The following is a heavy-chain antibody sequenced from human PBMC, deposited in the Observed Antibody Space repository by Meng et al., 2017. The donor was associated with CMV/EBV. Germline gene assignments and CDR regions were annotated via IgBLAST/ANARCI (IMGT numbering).Heavy chain of an antibody. V-gene: IGHV1-18*01. Sequence: QVQRVQFGAEGKKPGASVKVSCKASGYTFTRYGISWVRQAPGQGLEWMGWISAYNDNTNYAQKLQDRVTMTTDTSTSTAYMELGSLRSDDTAVYYCARDLCPSTSPLVLWGRGTLVTVSS. CDR2: ISAYNDNT. J-gene: IGHJ2*01. D-gene: IGHD2-2*01. CDR3: ARDLCPSTSPLVL. CDR1: GYTFTRYG.